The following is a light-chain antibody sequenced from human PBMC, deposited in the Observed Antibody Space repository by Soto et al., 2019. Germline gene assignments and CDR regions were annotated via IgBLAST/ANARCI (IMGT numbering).Light chain of an antibody. CDR2: GGS. CDR3: QQYSSSRT. J-gene: IGKJ1*01. V-gene: IGKV3-20*01. CDR1: QSVSSNH. Sequence: DIVLTQSPGTLSLSPGERATLSCRASQSVSSNHLAWYQQKPGQAPRLLIYGGSSRATGIPVRFSGSGSETDFTLTITRLEPQDFAVYYCQQYSSSRTFGQGTKVDIK.